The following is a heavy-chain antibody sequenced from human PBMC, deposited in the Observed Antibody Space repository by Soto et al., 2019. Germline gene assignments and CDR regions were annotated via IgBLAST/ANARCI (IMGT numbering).Heavy chain of an antibody. CDR3: ARGPVVVVSAPYYFDY. CDR2: IYYSGST. J-gene: IGHJ4*02. Sequence: SETLSLTCTVSGGSISSGDNYWSWIRQPPGKGLEWTGNIYYSGSTYYNPSLKSRVSISVDTSRDQFSLKLSSVTAADTAVYYCARGPVVVVSAPYYFDYWGQGTRVTVSS. D-gene: IGHD2-21*01. CDR1: GGSISSGDNY. V-gene: IGHV4-30-4*01.